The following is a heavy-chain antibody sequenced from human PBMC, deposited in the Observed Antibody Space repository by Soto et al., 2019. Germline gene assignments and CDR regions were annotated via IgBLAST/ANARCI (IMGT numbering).Heavy chain of an antibody. V-gene: IGHV1-69*13. J-gene: IGHJ6*02. CDR2: ITPIFGTA. D-gene: IGHD2-15*01. CDR3: ASVGYCSGGSCYSFYFYYGMDV. CDR1: GGTFSSYA. Sequence: GASVKVSCKASGGTFSSYAISWVRQAPGQGLEWMGGITPIFGTANYAQKFQGRVTITADESTSTAYMELSSLRSEDTAVYYCASVGYCSGGSCYSFYFYYGMDVWGQGTTVTVSS.